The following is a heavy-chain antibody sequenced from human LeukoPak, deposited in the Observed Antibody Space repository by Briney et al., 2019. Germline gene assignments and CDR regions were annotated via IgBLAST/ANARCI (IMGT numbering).Heavy chain of an antibody. J-gene: IGHJ4*02. CDR3: AKRWLGYCSGGSCYYFDY. CDR1: GFTFSSYA. Sequence: GGSLRLSCAASGFTFSSYAMGWVRQAPGKGLEWVSAISGSGGSTYYADSVKGRFTISRDNSKNTLYLQMNSLRAEDTAVYYCAKRWLGYCSGGSCYYFDYWGQGTLVTVSS. V-gene: IGHV3-23*01. D-gene: IGHD2-15*01. CDR2: ISGSGGST.